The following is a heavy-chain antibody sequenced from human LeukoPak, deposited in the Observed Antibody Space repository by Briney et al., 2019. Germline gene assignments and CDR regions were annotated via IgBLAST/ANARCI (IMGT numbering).Heavy chain of an antibody. CDR1: GGTFISYA. Sequence: ASVKVSCKASGGTFISYAISWVRQAPGQGLEWMGGIIPIFGTANYAQKFQGRVTITADKSTSTAYMELSSLRSEDTAVYCCARSRGYSYGDFDYWGQGTLVTVSS. J-gene: IGHJ4*01. CDR3: ARSRGYSYGDFDY. CDR2: IIPIFGTA. V-gene: IGHV1-69*06. D-gene: IGHD5-18*01.